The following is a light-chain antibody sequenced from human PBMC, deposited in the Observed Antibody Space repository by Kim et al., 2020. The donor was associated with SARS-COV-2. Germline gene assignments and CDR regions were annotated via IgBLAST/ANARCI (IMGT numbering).Light chain of an antibody. CDR2: AAS. CDR1: QSVNRN. J-gene: IGKJ1*01. V-gene: IGKV3-15*01. CDR3: QQYNNWPPWT. Sequence: EIVVTQSPATLSLSPGERATLSCRASQSVNRNLAWYQQKPGQAPRLLIYAASTRATGTPDRFSGSGSGTEFTLTISSLQSEDFAFYYCQQYNNWPPWTFGQGTKVEI.